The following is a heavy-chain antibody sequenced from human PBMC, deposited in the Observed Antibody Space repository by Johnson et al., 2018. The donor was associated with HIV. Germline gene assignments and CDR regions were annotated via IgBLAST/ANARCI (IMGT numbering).Heavy chain of an antibody. CDR2: ISYDGSNK. V-gene: IGHV3-30*04. J-gene: IGHJ3*02. Sequence: QVQLVESGGGLVQSGGSLRLSCAASGFTFNNYALHWVRQAPGKGLEWVAIISYDGSNKYYADSVRGRFTLSRDNSKNTLYLQMNSLRVGDTAVSYCARDGGSSWYGGGAFDIWGQGTTVTVSS. CDR3: ARDGGSSWYGGGAFDI. CDR1: GFTFNNYA. D-gene: IGHD6-13*01.